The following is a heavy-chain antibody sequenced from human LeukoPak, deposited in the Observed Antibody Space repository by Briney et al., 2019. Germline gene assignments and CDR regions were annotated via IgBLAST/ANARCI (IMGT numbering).Heavy chain of an antibody. CDR2: ISGSGGST. Sequence: GGSLRLSCAASGFTFSSYAMSWVRQAPGKGLEWVSGISGSGGSTYYADSVKGRLTISRDNSKNTLYLQVNSLRAEDTALYYCAKDQTPYGSGSYSPIDYWGQGTLVTVSS. V-gene: IGHV3-23*01. J-gene: IGHJ4*02. CDR3: AKDQTPYGSGSYSPIDY. D-gene: IGHD3-10*01. CDR1: GFTFSSYA.